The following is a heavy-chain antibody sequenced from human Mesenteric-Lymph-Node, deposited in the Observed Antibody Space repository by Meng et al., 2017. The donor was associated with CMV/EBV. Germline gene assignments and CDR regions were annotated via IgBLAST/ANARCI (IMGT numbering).Heavy chain of an antibody. Sequence: ESLKISCAASGFTFSSYNMNWVRQAPGKGLEWIGSIYYSGSTYYNPSLKSRVTISVDTSKNQFSLKLSSVTAADTAVYYCARGNDFWSGYYPDWFDPWGQGALVTVSS. V-gene: IGHV4-39*07. CDR3: ARGNDFWSGYYPDWFDP. CDR2: IYYSGST. CDR1: GFTFSSYN. D-gene: IGHD3-3*01. J-gene: IGHJ5*02.